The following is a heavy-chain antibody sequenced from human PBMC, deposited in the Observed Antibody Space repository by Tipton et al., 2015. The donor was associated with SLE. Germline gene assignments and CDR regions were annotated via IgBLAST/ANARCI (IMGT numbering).Heavy chain of an antibody. CDR1: GGSISSYY. CDR3: ARDVCYSTGCPTGYFDY. D-gene: IGHD2-2*01. V-gene: IGHV4-59*12. Sequence: TLSLTCTVSGGSISSYYWSWIRQPPGKGLEWIGYIYHSGNTYYNPSLKSRVTISVDTSKNQFSLKLSSVTAADTAVYYCARDVCYSTGCPTGYFDYWGQGTLVTVSS. J-gene: IGHJ4*02. CDR2: IYHSGNT.